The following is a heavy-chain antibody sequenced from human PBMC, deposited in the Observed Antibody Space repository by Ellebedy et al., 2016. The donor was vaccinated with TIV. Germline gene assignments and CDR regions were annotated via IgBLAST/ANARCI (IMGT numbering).Heavy chain of an antibody. CDR2: IQSRSEGGTV. CDR1: GLIVTHAS. Sequence: GESLKISXEASGLIVTHASMTWVRQAPGKGLEWIGRIQSRSEGGTVAYAAPVQGRFIISRDESENKLFLQMYSLRTEDTGVYYCNTGWAYDGWGQGTRVTVSS. V-gene: IGHV3-15*05. CDR3: NTGWAYDG. J-gene: IGHJ3*01.